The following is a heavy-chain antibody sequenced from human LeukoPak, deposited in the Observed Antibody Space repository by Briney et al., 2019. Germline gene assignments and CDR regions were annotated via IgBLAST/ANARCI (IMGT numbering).Heavy chain of an antibody. D-gene: IGHD3-22*01. Sequence: ASXXVSCKASGYTFTGYYMHWVGQAPGQGLEWMGRINPNSGGTNYAQKFQGRVTMTRDTSISTAYMELSRLRSDDTAVCYCARVGFDYYDSSGFWGQGTLVTVSS. V-gene: IGHV1-2*06. J-gene: IGHJ4*02. CDR3: ARVGFDYYDSSGF. CDR2: INPNSGGT. CDR1: GYTFTGYY.